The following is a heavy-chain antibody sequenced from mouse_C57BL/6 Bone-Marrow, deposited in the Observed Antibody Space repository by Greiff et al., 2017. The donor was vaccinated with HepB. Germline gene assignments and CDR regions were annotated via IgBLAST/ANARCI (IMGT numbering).Heavy chain of an antibody. V-gene: IGHV1-55*01. CDR3: ARKDYGYDGGYYFDY. J-gene: IGHJ2*01. D-gene: IGHD2-2*01. CDR2: IYPGSGST. CDR1: GYTFTSYW. Sequence: QVHLKQPGAELVKPGASVKMSCKASGYTFTSYWITWVKQRPGQGLEWIGDIYPGSGSTNYNEKFKSKATLTVDTSSSTAYMQLSSLTSEDSAVYYCARKDYGYDGGYYFDYWGQGTTLTVSS.